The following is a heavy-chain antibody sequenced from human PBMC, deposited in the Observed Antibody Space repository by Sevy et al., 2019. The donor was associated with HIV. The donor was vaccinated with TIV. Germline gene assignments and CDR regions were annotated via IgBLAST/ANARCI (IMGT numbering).Heavy chain of an antibody. CDR1: GGTFSSYA. CDR2: ISPVFGTA. J-gene: IGHJ6*02. V-gene: IGHV1-69*13. CDR3: ARTGGPDYDFWSVHNSGGTIYYGMDV. D-gene: IGHD3-3*01. Sequence: ASVKVSCKASGGTFSSYAISWVRQAPGHRLEWMGGISPVFGTANCAQKFQGRVTITADESTSTAYMELSSLRSEDTAVYYCARTGGPDYDFWSVHNSGGTIYYGMDVWGQGTTVTVSS.